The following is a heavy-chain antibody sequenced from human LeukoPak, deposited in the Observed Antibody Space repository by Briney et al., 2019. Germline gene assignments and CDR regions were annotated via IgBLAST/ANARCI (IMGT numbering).Heavy chain of an antibody. J-gene: IGHJ4*02. D-gene: IGHD3-22*01. V-gene: IGHV3-30-3*01. Sequence: HPGGSLRLSCAASGFTFSSYAMHWVRQAPGKGLEWVAVISYDGSNKYYADSVKGRFTISRDNSKNTLYLQMNSLRAEDTAVYYCARDSGRPRSGYHYYFDYWGQGTLVTVSS. CDR3: ARDSGRPRSGYHYYFDY. CDR1: GFTFSSYA. CDR2: ISYDGSNK.